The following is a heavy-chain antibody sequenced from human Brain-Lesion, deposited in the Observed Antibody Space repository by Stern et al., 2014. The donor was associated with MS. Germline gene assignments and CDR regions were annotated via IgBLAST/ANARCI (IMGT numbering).Heavy chain of an antibody. CDR3: AGEEDIRYCSGGSCTGNWFDP. J-gene: IGHJ5*02. V-gene: IGHV4-39*01. Sequence: QVQLVESGPGLVKPSETLSLTCTVAGGSVSSTSYAWAWIRQPPGKGLEWIGTIYYSGNTYYSPSPKSHPTISRAPPKKQFSLHLGFVTAADTAVYYCAGEEDIRYCSGGSCTGNWFDPWGQGTLVTVSS. CDR2: IYYSGNT. D-gene: IGHD2-15*01. CDR1: GGSVSSTSYA.